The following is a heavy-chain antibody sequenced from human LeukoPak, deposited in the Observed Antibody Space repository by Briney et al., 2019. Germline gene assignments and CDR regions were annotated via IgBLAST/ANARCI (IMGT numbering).Heavy chain of an antibody. Sequence: GSLRLSCVASGFSFSSYAMSWVRQAPGKGLERVSGIASNGAASYHADSVQGRFTISRDNSQNTLYLQMNSLRAEDTAIYYCAKSTYGGNYYFDTWGQGTLVTVSS. J-gene: IGHJ4*02. CDR3: AKSTYGGNYYFDT. V-gene: IGHV3-23*01. D-gene: IGHD1-26*01. CDR2: IASNGAAS. CDR1: GFSFSSYA.